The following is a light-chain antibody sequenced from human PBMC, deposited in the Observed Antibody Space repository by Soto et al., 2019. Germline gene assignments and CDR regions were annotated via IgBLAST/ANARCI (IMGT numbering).Light chain of an antibody. CDR1: QGISNY. J-gene: IGKJ3*01. CDR3: QQLNTFPRT. V-gene: IGKV1-9*01. CDR2: AAS. Sequence: SQLTGSPASRSGAVGDRVTITFLASQGISNYLAWYQQKPGKAPKLLIYAASTLQNRVPSRFSGSGSGTDFTLTINSLQPEDFATYYCQQLNTFPRTFGPGTKVDIK.